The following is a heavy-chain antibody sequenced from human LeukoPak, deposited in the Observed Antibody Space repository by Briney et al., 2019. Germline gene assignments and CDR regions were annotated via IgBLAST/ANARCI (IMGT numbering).Heavy chain of an antibody. V-gene: IGHV3-74*01. CDR3: ARPYYYDSSRVDY. J-gene: IGHJ4*02. Sequence: GGSLRLSCAASGFTFSSYWMHWVRQAPGRGLVWVSRINSDGSSTSYADSVKGRFTISRDNAKNTLYLQMNSLRAEDTAVYYCARPYYYDSSRVDYWGQGTLVTVSS. D-gene: IGHD3-22*01. CDR2: INSDGSST. CDR1: GFTFSSYW.